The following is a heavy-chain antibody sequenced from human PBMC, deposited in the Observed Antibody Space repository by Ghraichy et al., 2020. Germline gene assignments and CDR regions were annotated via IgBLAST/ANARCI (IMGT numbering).Heavy chain of an antibody. CDR3: AHRSTVTTQDGRYNWFDP. J-gene: IGHJ5*02. V-gene: IGHV2-5*02. CDR1: GFSLSTSGVG. D-gene: IGHD4-17*01. Sequence: SGPTLVKPTQTLTLTCTFSGFSLSTSGVGVGWIRQPPGKALEWLALIYWDDDKRYSPSLKSRLTITKDTSKNQVVLTMTNMDPVDTATYYCAHRSTVTTQDGRYNWFDPWGQGTLVTVSS. CDR2: IYWDDDK.